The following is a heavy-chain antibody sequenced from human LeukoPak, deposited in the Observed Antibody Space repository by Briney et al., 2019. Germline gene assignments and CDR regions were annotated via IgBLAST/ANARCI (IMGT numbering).Heavy chain of an antibody. V-gene: IGHV4-59*01. CDR1: GGSISSYY. D-gene: IGHD3-22*01. Sequence: SETLSLTCTVSGGSISSYYWSWIRQPPGKGLEWIGYIYYSGSTNYKPSLKSRVTISVDTSKNQFSLKLSSVTAADTAVYYCARVEMIVVVITTHDAFDIWGQGTMVTVSS. CDR3: ARVEMIVVVITTHDAFDI. J-gene: IGHJ3*02. CDR2: IYYSGST.